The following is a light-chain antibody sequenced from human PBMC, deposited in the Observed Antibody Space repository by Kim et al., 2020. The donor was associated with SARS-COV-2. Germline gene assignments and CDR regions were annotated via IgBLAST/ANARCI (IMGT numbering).Light chain of an antibody. CDR2: EVS. CDR3: SSYTSSSTLEGV. J-gene: IGLJ1*01. V-gene: IGLV2-14*03. Sequence: ITICGNGNGSNVGGYNYVSWYHQHQGKAPILMIYEVSNRPSGVSNRFSGSKSGNTASLTISGLQAEDEADYYCSSYTSSSTLEGVFGTGTKVTVL. CDR1: GSNVGGYNY.